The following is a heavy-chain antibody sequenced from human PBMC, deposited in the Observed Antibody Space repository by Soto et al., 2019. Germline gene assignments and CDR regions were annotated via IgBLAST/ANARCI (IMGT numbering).Heavy chain of an antibody. V-gene: IGHV3-23*01. J-gene: IGHJ4*02. Sequence: GGSLRLSCAASGFTFYNYAMGWVRQAPGKGLEWVSAITGSGSDAYYVDSVKGRFTISRDNSENTLYLQMNSLRAEDTAIYYCAQLGSSSWSPHYYFDYWGQGTLVTVSS. CDR3: AQLGSSSWSPHYYFDY. CDR1: GFTFYNYA. CDR2: ITGSGSDA. D-gene: IGHD2-2*01.